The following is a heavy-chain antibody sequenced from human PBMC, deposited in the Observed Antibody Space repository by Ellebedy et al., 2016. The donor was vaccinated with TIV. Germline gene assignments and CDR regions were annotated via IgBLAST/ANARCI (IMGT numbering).Heavy chain of an antibody. CDR3: ARVPARYDFWSGYPPPSYYYDSSDYGMDV. V-gene: IGHV1-18*04. Sequence: ASVKVSCKASGYTFTSYGISWVRQAPAQGREWMGWISTYSGKTNYAQKLQGRVTMTIDTSTRTAYMELRSLRPDDTAVYYCARVPARYDFWSGYPPPSYYYDSSDYGMDVWGQGTTVTVSS. D-gene: IGHD3-3*01. CDR2: ISTYSGKT. J-gene: IGHJ6*02. CDR1: GYTFTSYG.